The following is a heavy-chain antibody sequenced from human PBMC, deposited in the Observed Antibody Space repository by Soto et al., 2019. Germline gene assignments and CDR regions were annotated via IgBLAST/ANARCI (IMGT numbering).Heavy chain of an antibody. CDR2: IFSNDEK. CDR3: ARIQDYDYVWGSYRQHYYGMDV. D-gene: IGHD3-16*02. J-gene: IGHJ6*02. CDR1: EFSLSDTRMG. Sequence: QVTLKESGPVLVKPTETLTLTCTVSEFSLSDTRMGVTWIRQPPGKALEWLAHIFSNDEKSYTTSLKSRVSISKDTSKSQVVLNMPNMDPEDTATYDCARIQDYDYVWGSYRQHYYGMDVWGQGTTVTVSS. V-gene: IGHV2-26*01.